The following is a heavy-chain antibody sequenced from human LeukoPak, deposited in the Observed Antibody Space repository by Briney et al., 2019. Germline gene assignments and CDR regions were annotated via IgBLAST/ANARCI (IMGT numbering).Heavy chain of an antibody. Sequence: GGSLRLSCAASGFTLSNCDMHWVRQGTGEGLEWVSGIDIAGDTYYPGSVRGRFTISRENAENSLYLQMNSLRAGDTGVYYCARTTVTSGPYWYFDLWGRGTLVTVS. D-gene: IGHD4-17*01. CDR1: GFTLSNCD. J-gene: IGHJ2*01. CDR3: ARTTVTSGPYWYFDL. CDR2: IDIAGDT. V-gene: IGHV3-13*01.